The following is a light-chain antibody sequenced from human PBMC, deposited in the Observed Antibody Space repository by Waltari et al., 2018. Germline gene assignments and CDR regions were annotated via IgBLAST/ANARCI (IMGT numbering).Light chain of an antibody. Sequence: EIVLTQSPGTLSLSPGERATLSCRASQSVSSSYLAWYQQKPGQAPRLLLYGASSSATGIPHRFSGSGSGTDFTLTISRLEPEDFAVYYCQQYGSSLRTFGQGTKVEIK. V-gene: IGKV3-20*01. CDR1: QSVSSSY. CDR2: GAS. J-gene: IGKJ1*01. CDR3: QQYGSSLRT.